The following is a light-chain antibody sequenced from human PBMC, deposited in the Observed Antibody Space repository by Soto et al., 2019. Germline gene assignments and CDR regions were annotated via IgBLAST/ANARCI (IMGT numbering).Light chain of an antibody. CDR2: GAS. Sequence: EIVLTQSPGTLSLSPGERVTLSCRASQSVTSSNLAWYQQKPGQAPSLLISGASTRATGIPDRFIGSGSGTGFTLTISRLEPEDFAVYYCQQYDTSPLTFGGGTKVEI. V-gene: IGKV3-20*01. CDR1: QSVTSSN. CDR3: QQYDTSPLT. J-gene: IGKJ4*01.